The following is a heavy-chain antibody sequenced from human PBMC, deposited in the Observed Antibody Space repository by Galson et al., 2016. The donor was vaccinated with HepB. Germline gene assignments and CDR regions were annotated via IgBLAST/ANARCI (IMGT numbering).Heavy chain of an antibody. V-gene: IGHV4-34*01. CDR2: INHGGST. CDR3: ARYKRYYHGSGRVKYYYIMDV. D-gene: IGHD3-10*01. Sequence: SETLSLTCAVYGGSFSDHYWNWIRQPPGKVLEWIGEINHGGSTNYNPSLKSRVTMTVEPSKNEFSLKLNSVTAADTAVYYCARYKRYYHGSGRVKYYYIMDVWGQGTTVIVSS. J-gene: IGHJ6*02. CDR1: GGSFSDHY.